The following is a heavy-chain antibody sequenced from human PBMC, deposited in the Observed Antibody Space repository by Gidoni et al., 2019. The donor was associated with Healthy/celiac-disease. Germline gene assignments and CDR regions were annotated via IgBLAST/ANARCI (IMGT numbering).Heavy chain of an antibody. Sequence: QITLKESGPTLVKPTQTLTLTCTFSGFSLSTSGVGVGWIRQPPGKALEWLALIYWNDDKRYSPSLKSRLTITKDTSKNQVVLTMTNMDPVDTATYYCARCFIYCSGGSCYSGPPLDWGQGTLVTVSS. CDR2: IYWNDDK. D-gene: IGHD2-15*01. J-gene: IGHJ4*02. V-gene: IGHV2-5*01. CDR1: GFSLSTSGVG. CDR3: ARCFIYCSGGSCYSGPPLD.